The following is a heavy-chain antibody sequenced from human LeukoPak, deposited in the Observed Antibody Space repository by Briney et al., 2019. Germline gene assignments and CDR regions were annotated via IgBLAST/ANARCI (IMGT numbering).Heavy chain of an antibody. CDR2: INHSGST. V-gene: IGHV4-34*01. CDR1: GGSFSGYY. Sequence: SETLSLTCAVYGGSFSGYYWSWIRQPPGKGLEWIGEINHSGSTNYNPSLKSRVTISVDTSKNQFSLELSSVTAADTAVYYCARGPRPLGYWGQGTLVTVSS. J-gene: IGHJ4*02. CDR3: ARGPRPLGY.